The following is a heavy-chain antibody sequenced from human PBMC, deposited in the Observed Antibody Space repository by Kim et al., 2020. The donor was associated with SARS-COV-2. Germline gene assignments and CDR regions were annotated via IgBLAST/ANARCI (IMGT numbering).Heavy chain of an antibody. J-gene: IGHJ6*02. V-gene: IGHV4-4*02. CDR3: ASLLEWKGGYYYYGMDV. Sequence: SETLSLTCAVSGGSISSSNWWSWVRQPPGKGLEWIGEIYHSGSTNYNPSLKSRVTISVDKSKNQFSLKLSSVTAADTAVYYCASLLEWKGGYYYYGMDVWGQGTTVTVSS. D-gene: IGHD3-10*01. CDR1: GGSISSSNW. CDR2: IYHSGST.